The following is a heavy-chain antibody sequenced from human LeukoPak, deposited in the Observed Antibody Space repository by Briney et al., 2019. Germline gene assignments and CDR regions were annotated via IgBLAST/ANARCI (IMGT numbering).Heavy chain of an antibody. CDR1: GFTFSTYA. CDR2: ISGTGGST. V-gene: IGHV3-23*01. CDR3: AKDLVVGALDY. J-gene: IGHJ4*02. Sequence: PGGSLRLSCAASGFTFSTYAMTWVRQAPGKGLEWVSLISGTGGSTYYADSVKGRFTISRDNSRNMLFLQMNSLRADDTAVYYCAKDLVVGALDYWGQGTLVTVSS. D-gene: IGHD1-26*01.